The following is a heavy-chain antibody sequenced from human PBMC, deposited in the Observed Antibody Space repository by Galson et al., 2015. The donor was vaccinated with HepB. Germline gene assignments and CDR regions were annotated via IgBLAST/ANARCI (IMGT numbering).Heavy chain of an antibody. CDR3: ARAGAGRHYQTADY. J-gene: IGHJ4*02. CDR2: LPYDGNIQ. V-gene: IGHV3-30-3*01. Sequence: LRLSCAPSGFTLSTYDMHWVRQAPGKGLEWVAVLPYDGNIQYYADSGKGRFTISRDTSSNTLYLQMNSLRADDTAVYYFARAGAGRHYQTADYWGQGTLVTVTS. D-gene: IGHD3-10*01. CDR1: GFTLSTYD.